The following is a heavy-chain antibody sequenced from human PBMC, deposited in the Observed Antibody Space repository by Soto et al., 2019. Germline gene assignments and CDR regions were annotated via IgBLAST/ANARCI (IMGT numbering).Heavy chain of an antibody. CDR3: TTGETYYDILTGYFPPYFDY. V-gene: IGHV3-15*07. J-gene: IGHJ4*02. D-gene: IGHD3-9*01. CDR1: GFTFSNAW. Sequence: TGGSLRLSCAASGFTFSNAWMNWVRQAPGKGLEWVGRIKSKTDGGTTDYAAPVKGRFTISRGDSKNTLYLQMNSLKTEDTAVYYCTTGETYYDILTGYFPPYFDYWGQGTLVTVSS. CDR2: IKSKTDGGTT.